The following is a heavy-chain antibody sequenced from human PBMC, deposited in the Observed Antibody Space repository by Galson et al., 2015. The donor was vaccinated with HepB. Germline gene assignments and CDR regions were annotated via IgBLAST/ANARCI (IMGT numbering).Heavy chain of an antibody. Sequence: SLRLSCAASGFTFSGSAMHWVRQASGKGLEWVGRIRSKANSYATAYAASVKGRFTISRDDSKNTAYLQMNSLKTEDTAVYCCTSHTSLLRLLAVTGTGNYGMDVWGQGTTVTVSS. CDR3: TSHTSLLRLLAVTGTGNYGMDV. J-gene: IGHJ6*02. CDR2: IRSKANSYAT. CDR1: GFTFSGSA. V-gene: IGHV3-73*01. D-gene: IGHD6-19*01.